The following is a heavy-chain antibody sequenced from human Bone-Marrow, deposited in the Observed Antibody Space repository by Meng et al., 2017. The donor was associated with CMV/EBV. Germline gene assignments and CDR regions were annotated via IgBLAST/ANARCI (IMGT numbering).Heavy chain of an antibody. J-gene: IGHJ4*02. CDR2: ISSSSTYI. D-gene: IGHD2-8*01. V-gene: IGHV3-21*01. CDR1: GFTFSTDN. CDR3: ARVPEWCMTCVDY. Sequence: GGSLRLTCAGSGFTFSTDNMNWVRRAPGKGLEWVSSISSSSTYIYYADSVKGRFTISRDNAKNSLYLQMNSLRAEDTAVYFCARVPEWCMTCVDYWGQGTPVTVSS.